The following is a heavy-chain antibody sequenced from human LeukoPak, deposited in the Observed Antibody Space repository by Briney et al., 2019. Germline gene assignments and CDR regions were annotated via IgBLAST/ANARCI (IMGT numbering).Heavy chain of an antibody. CDR3: VQGGFWSITGCSNLWWFDP. J-gene: IGHJ5*02. Sequence: GGSLRLSCSASGFTLSNFGMHWVRQAPGKGLEWVALIHSDGSNTNYGDSVQGRFTISRDNSRSTVYLQMNSLRPDDTAMYHCVQGGFWSITGCSNLWWFDPGGQGTQVTVS. CDR1: GFTLSNFG. V-gene: IGHV3-30*02. CDR2: IHSDGSNT. D-gene: IGHD3-3*01.